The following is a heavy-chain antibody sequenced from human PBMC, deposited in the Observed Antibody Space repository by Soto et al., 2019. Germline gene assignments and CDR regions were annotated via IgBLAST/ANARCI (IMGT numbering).Heavy chain of an antibody. J-gene: IGHJ3*02. CDR1: GFTFSSYS. V-gene: IGHV3-48*01. CDR3: ARETYEIGDAFDI. D-gene: IGHD5-12*01. CDR2: ISSSSSTI. Sequence: PGGSLSLSCAASGFTFSSYSMNWVRQAPGKGLEWVSYISSSSSTIYYADSVKGRFTISRDNAKNSLYLQMNSLRAEDTAVYYCARETYEIGDAFDIWGQGTMVTVSS.